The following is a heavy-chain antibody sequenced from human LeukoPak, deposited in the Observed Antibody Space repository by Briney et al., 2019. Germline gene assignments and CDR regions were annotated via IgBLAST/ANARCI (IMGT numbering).Heavy chain of an antibody. J-gene: IGHJ4*02. Sequence: GGSLRLSCAASGFTFSSYAMTWVRQSPGKGLEWVSAITNGGDNTYYADSVKGRFTISRDNSRNTLYLQMNSLRAEDTDIYFCVKEGKRYGPSYLDRWGQGTLVTVSP. CDR2: ITNGGDNT. CDR1: GFTFSSYA. CDR3: VKEGKRYGPSYLDR. D-gene: IGHD5-18*01. V-gene: IGHV3-23*01.